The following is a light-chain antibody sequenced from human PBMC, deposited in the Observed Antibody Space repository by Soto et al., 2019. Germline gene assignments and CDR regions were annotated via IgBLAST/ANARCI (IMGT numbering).Light chain of an antibody. CDR2: RGS. J-gene: IGKJ1*01. CDR1: QNIRGNE. CDR3: QDYGTSAPWT. Sequence: EVVLTQSPGTLSLSPGERATLSCRASQNIRGNELAWYQQKPGQAPRLLIYRGSSRATGIPDRFSGRGSGKDFTLTISRLETEDFAVYYCQDYGTSAPWTFGQGTKVEIK. V-gene: IGKV3-20*01.